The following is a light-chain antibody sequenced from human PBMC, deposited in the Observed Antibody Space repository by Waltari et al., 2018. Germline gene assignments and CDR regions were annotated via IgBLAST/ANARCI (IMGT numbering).Light chain of an antibody. J-gene: IGLJ3*02. CDR1: RDNIGSNT. Sequence: QSVLTQPPSASGTPGQRVTISCSGSRDNIGSNTVNWYQQFPGTAPKLLIYSNNQRPAGVPDRFSGSKSGTSASLAISGLQSEDEADYYCAAWDDSLNGLVFGGGTKLTVL. CDR2: SNN. V-gene: IGLV1-44*01. CDR3: AAWDDSLNGLV.